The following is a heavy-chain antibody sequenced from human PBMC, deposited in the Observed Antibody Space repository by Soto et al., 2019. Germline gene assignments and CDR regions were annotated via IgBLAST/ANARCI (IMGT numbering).Heavy chain of an antibody. CDR2: MSYDRNKK. J-gene: IGHJ4*02. D-gene: IGHD5-18*01. CDR3: AKGLSVIQEWIIDGH. V-gene: IGHV3-30*18. Sequence: QVQLVESGGGVVQPGRSLRLSCAVSGFTLSSYGIHWVRQAPGKGLEWVAFMSYDRNKKYYADSVKGRFTISRDNSKNTLYLQMDSLRADDTAMYYCAKGLSVIQEWIIDGHWGQGTQVTVSS. CDR1: GFTLSSYG.